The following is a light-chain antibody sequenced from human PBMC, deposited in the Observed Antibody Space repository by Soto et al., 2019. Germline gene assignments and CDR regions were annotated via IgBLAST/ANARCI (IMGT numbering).Light chain of an antibody. CDR1: QSVSSTY. J-gene: IGKJ4*01. CDR2: GAS. CDR3: QHYGSLVLT. Sequence: EIVLTQSPGTLSLSPGERATLSCRASQSVSSTYLAWYQQKPGQAPRLLIYGASSRATGIPDRFSGSGSGTDFTLTISRLEPEDFPVYYCQHYGSLVLTFGGGTKVEIK. V-gene: IGKV3-20*01.